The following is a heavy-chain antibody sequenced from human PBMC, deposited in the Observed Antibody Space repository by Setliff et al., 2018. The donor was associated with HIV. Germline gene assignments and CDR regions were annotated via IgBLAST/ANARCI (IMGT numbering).Heavy chain of an antibody. CDR2: IIPIFGTA. CDR3: ARGRDGYNNLDY. CDR1: GGTFSSYA. J-gene: IGHJ4*02. V-gene: IGHV1-69*13. D-gene: IGHD5-12*01. Sequence: SVKVSCKASGGTFSSYAISWVRQAPGQGLEWMGGIIPIFGTANYAQKFQGRVTIAADESTSTAYMELSSLRSEDTAVYYCARGRDGYNNLDYWGQGTLGTSPQ.